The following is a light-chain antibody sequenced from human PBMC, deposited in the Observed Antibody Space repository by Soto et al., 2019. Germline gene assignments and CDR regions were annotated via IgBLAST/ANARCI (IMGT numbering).Light chain of an antibody. J-gene: IGKJ1*01. CDR2: DAS. V-gene: IGKV1-5*01. CDR3: QHYGGVWT. Sequence: DIQMAQSPSTLCASLGDGVTVTCRASQSISDRLAWYQQKPGKAPKVLIYDASSLEGGVPSRFSGTGSATEFRLTISSLQPDDFATYHCQHYGGVWTFGQGTKVDIK. CDR1: QSISDR.